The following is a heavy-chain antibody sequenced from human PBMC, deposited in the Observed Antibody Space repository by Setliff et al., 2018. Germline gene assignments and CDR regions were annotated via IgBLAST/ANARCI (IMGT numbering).Heavy chain of an antibody. CDR1: GGSISSYY. Sequence: SETLSLTCTVSGGSISSYYWIWIRQPPGKGLEWIGYIYSSGSTNYNPSLKSRVTISLDTSKNLSSLNLSSVTAADTAVYYCARVLGYNGYGNYYIYYFMDVWGKGTTVTAP. V-gene: IGHV4-4*08. J-gene: IGHJ6*03. D-gene: IGHD5-12*01. CDR2: IYSSGST. CDR3: ARVLGYNGYGNYYIYYFMDV.